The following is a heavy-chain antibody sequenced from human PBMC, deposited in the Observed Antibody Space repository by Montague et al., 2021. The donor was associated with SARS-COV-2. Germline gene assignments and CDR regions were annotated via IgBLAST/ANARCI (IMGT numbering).Heavy chain of an antibody. J-gene: IGHJ6*02. D-gene: IGHD2-2*02. CDR1: GFSFSSYG. CDR3: ARDSFSSCTSSSCYMGGMDV. CDR2: IWYGGSNK. Sequence: SLRLSCAASGFSFSSYGLNWVRQAPGKGLEWVAVIWYGGSNKQYADSVKGRFTISRDNSKNTLYLQMNSLRAEDTAFYYCARDSFSSCTSSSCYMGGMDVWGQGTMVTVSS. V-gene: IGHV3-33*01.